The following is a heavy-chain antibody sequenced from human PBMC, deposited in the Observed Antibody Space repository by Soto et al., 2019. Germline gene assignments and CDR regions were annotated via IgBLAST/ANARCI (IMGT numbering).Heavy chain of an antibody. CDR1: GFSLSTSGMC. Sequence: GSGPTLVNPTQTLTLTCTFSGFSLSTSGMCVSWIRQPPGKALEWLALIDWDDDKYYSTSLKTRLTISKDTSKNQVVLTMTNMDPVDTATYYCARMIRYIAVAGTLGYYGMDVWGQGTTVTVSS. D-gene: IGHD6-19*01. V-gene: IGHV2-70*01. J-gene: IGHJ6*02. CDR2: IDWDDDK. CDR3: ARMIRYIAVAGTLGYYGMDV.